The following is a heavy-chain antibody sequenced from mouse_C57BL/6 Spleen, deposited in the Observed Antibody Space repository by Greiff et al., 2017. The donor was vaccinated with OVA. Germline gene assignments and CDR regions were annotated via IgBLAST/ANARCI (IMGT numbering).Heavy chain of an antibody. D-gene: IGHD2-3*01. CDR2: IDPSDSET. J-gene: IGHJ2*01. CDR3: ARDEGYDGYFDY. V-gene: IGHV1-52*01. CDR1: GYTFTSYW. Sequence: QVHVKQPGAELVRPGSSVKLSCKASGYTFTSYWMHWVKQRPIQGLEWIGNIDPSDSETHYNQKFKDKATLTVDKSSSTAYMQLSSLTSEDSAVYYCARDEGYDGYFDYWGQGTTLTVSS.